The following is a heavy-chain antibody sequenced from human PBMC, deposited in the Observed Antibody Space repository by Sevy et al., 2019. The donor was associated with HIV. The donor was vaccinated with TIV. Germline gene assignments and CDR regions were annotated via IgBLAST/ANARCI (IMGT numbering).Heavy chain of an antibody. V-gene: IGHV3-30*02. Sequence: GGSLRLSCAASGFTFSSYGMHWVRQAPGKGLEWVAFIRYDGSNKYYADSVKGRFTISRDNSKNTLYLKMNRLRTEDTAVYYWXXGPSPMITFGGVADYWGQGTLVTVSS. CDR1: GFTFSSYG. CDR2: IRYDGSNK. D-gene: IGHD3-16*01. J-gene: IGHJ4*02. CDR3: XXGPSPMITFGGVADY.